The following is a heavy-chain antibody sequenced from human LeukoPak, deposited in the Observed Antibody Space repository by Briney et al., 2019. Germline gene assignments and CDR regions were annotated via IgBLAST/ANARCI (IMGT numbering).Heavy chain of an antibody. CDR3: ARGELTYSSGCDY. V-gene: IGHV1-69*13. D-gene: IGHD6-19*01. Sequence: SVKVSCKASGGTFSSYAISWVRQAPGQGVEWMGRIIPIFGTANYAQQFQGRVTITPDESTSTAYMELSSLRSGDTAVYYCARGELTYSSGCDYWGQGTLVTVSS. CDR2: IIPIFGTA. CDR1: GGTFSSYA. J-gene: IGHJ4*02.